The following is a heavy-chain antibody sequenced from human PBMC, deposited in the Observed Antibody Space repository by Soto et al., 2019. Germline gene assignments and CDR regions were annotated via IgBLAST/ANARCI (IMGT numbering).Heavy chain of an antibody. CDR3: ARALAAAGTAFYYYYGMDV. Sequence: SETLSLTCAVSGGSISSSNWWSWVRQPPGKGLEWIGEIYHSGSTNYNPSLKSRVTISVDTSKNQFSLKLSSVTAADTAVYYCARALAAAGTAFYYYYGMDVWGQGTTVTVSS. CDR2: IYHSGST. D-gene: IGHD6-13*01. J-gene: IGHJ6*02. V-gene: IGHV4-4*02. CDR1: GGSISSSNW.